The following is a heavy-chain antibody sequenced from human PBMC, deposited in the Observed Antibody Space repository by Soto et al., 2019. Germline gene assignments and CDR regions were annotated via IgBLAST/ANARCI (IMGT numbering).Heavy chain of an antibody. CDR2: IYYSGST. CDR1: GGSISSYY. CDR3: AGDILLGGYEGWFDP. J-gene: IGHJ5*02. V-gene: IGHV4-59*01. D-gene: IGHD5-12*01. Sequence: SETLSLTCTVSGGSISSYYWSWIRQPPGKGLEWIGYIYYSGSTNYNPSLKSRVTISVDTSKNQFSLKLSSVTAADTAVYYWAGDILLGGYEGWFDPWGQGTLVTVSS.